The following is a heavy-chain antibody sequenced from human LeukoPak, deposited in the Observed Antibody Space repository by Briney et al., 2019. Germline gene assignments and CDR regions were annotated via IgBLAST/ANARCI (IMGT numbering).Heavy chain of an antibody. J-gene: IGHJ4*02. CDR3: TRQPGYSSGWYSYYFYY. Sequence: AETLSLTCTVSGGTISSSSYYWVWLRQPPGQGLVWIGSIYYSGSTYYNPSLKSRVTISVDTTKNQFSLKLSSVTAADTAVYFCTRQPGYSSGWYSYYFYYWGQGTLVTVSS. CDR1: GGTISSSSYY. D-gene: IGHD6-19*01. CDR2: IYYSGST. V-gene: IGHV4-39*01.